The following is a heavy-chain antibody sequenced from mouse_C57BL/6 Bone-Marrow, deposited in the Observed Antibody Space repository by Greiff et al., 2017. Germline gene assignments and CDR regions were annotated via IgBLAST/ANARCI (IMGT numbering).Heavy chain of an antibody. CDR1: GYTFTDHT. CDR2: IYPRDGST. Sequence: VQVVESDAELVKPGASVKISCKVSGYTFTDHTIHWMKQRPEQGLEWIGYIYPRDGSTKYNEKFKGKATLTADKSTSTAYMQLNSLTSEDSAVYVCENINYDFFAYWGQGTLVTVSA. CDR3: ENINYDFFAY. D-gene: IGHD2-4*01. J-gene: IGHJ3*01. V-gene: IGHV1-78*01.